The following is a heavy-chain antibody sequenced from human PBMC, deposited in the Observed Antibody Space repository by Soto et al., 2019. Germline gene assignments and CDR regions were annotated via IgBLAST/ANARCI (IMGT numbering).Heavy chain of an antibody. D-gene: IGHD3-10*01. CDR2: IYYSGST. CDR1: GGSISSYY. Sequence: SETLSLTCTVSGGSISSYYWSWIRQPPGKGLEWIGYIYYSGSTNYNPSLKSRVTISVDTSKNQFSLKLSSVTAADTAVYYCARDRGYYGSGSYSSWFDPWGQGTLVTVS. V-gene: IGHV4-59*01. J-gene: IGHJ5*02. CDR3: ARDRGYYGSGSYSSWFDP.